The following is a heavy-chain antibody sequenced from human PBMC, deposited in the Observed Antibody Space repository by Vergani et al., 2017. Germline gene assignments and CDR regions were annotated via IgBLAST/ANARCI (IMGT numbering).Heavy chain of an antibody. CDR2: IIPIFGTA. Sequence: QVQVVQSGAEVKKSGASVKVSCKASGGTFSSYAISWVRQAPGQGLEWMGGIIPIFGTANYAQKFQGRVTITADESTSTAYMELSSLRSEDTAVYYCARVAGNYYDSSGYSDYWGQGTLVTVSS. V-gene: IGHV1-69*01. CDR3: ARVAGNYYDSSGYSDY. J-gene: IGHJ4*02. CDR1: GGTFSSYA. D-gene: IGHD3-22*01.